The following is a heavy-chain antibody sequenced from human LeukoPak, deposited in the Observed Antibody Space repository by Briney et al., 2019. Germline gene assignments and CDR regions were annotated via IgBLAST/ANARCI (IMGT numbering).Heavy chain of an antibody. CDR3: ARYTPERAFDI. CDR2: INPNSGGT. CDR1: GYTFTGYY. D-gene: IGHD1-14*01. V-gene: IGHV1-2*06. J-gene: IGHJ3*02. Sequence: ASVKVSCKASGYTFTGYYMHWVRQAPGQGLEWMGRINPNSGGTNYAQKFQGRVTMTRDTSISTAYMELSGLRSDDTAVYYCARYTPERAFDIWGQGTMVTVSS.